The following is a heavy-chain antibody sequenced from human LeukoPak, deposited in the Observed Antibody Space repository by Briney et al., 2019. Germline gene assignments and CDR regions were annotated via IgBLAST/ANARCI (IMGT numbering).Heavy chain of an antibody. D-gene: IGHD3-3*01. CDR1: GYRFTSYW. Sequence: GASLKISCKGSGYRFTSYWIGWGRQMPGKGLEWMGIIYPGDSDTTYSPSFQGQVTISVDKSISTAYLQWSSLKASDTAMYFCAKGNGFYFDYWGQGTLVTVSS. V-gene: IGHV5-51*01. CDR3: AKGNGFYFDY. CDR2: IYPGDSDT. J-gene: IGHJ4*02.